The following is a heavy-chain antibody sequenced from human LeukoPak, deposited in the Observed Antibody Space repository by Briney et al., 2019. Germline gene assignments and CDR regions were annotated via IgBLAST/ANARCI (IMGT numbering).Heavy chain of an antibody. CDR3: AGLVGRYSSGLYYYYFDY. D-gene: IGHD3-22*01. Sequence: SETLSLTCAVSGDSINSLDLWSWVRQPPGKGLEWIGEMYLSGTTHSNPSVKSRVTISIDKSKNQFFLNLSSVTAADTAVYYCAGLVGRYSSGLYYYYFDYWGQGTLVTVSS. V-gene: IGHV4-4*02. CDR1: GDSINSLDL. CDR2: MYLSGTT. J-gene: IGHJ4*02.